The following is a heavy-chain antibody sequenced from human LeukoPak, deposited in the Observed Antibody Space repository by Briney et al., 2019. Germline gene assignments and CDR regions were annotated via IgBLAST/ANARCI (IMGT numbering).Heavy chain of an antibody. CDR3: AKQFQIGVNYFDY. V-gene: IGHV4-34*01. CDR2: INHSGST. J-gene: IGHJ4*02. CDR1: GGSFSGYY. Sequence: PSETLSLTCAVYGGSFSGYYWSWIRQPPGKGLEWIGEINHSGSTNYNPSLKSRVTISVDTSKNQFSLKLSSVTAADTAVYYCAKQFQIGVNYFDYWGQGTPVTVSS. D-gene: IGHD3-22*01.